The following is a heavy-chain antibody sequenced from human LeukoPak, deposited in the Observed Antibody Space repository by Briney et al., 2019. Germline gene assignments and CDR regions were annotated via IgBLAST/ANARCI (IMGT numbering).Heavy chain of an antibody. CDR1: GYTFTSYG. CDR3: ARVHLSIVGATDYWYFDL. CDR2: ISAYNGNT. D-gene: IGHD1-26*01. V-gene: IGHV1-18*01. Sequence: ASVTVSCKASGYTFTSYGISWVRQAPGQGLEWMGWISAYNGNTNYAQKLQGRVTMTTDTSTSTAYMELRSLRSDDTAVYYCARVHLSIVGATDYWYFDLWGRGTLVTVSS. J-gene: IGHJ2*01.